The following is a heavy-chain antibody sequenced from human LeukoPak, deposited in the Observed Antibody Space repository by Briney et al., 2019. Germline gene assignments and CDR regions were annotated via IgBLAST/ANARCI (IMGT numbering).Heavy chain of an antibody. J-gene: IGHJ4*02. CDR3: ARDFGWLSGFDN. D-gene: IGHD3-9*01. CDR2: ISYDGTNK. CDR1: GFTFSSYA. Sequence: GGSLRLSCAASGFTFSSYAIHWVRRAAGKGLEWVAIISYDGTNKYYADSVRGRFTISRDNSKTTLYLQMNSLRAEDTAVYYCARDFGWLSGFDNWGQGTLVTVSS. V-gene: IGHV3-30-3*01.